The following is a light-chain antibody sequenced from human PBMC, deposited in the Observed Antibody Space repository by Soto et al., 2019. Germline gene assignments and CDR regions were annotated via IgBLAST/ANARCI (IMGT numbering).Light chain of an antibody. Sequence: QSVLTQPASVSGSPGQSITISCTGTSSDVGSYNLVSWYQQHPGKAPKLMIYEGSKRPSGVSNRFSGSKSGNTASLIISGLQAEDEADYYCCSYAGSPYVFGTGTKLTVL. V-gene: IGLV2-23*01. CDR1: SSDVGSYNL. CDR3: CSYAGSPYV. CDR2: EGS. J-gene: IGLJ1*01.